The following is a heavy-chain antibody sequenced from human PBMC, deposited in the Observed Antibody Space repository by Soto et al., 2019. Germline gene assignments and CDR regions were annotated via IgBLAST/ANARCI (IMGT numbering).Heavy chain of an antibody. V-gene: IGHV3-30*04. Sequence: QVQLVESGGGVVQPGRSLRLSCAASGFTFSRNAMHWLRQAPGKGLEWVAVISYHGRNQLYADSVKGRFTISTDNSKNTLYLQMRSLRTEDTAVFYCARTALHMTTDFGEYVDYWGQGTLVTVSS. J-gene: IGHJ4*02. D-gene: IGHD4-17*01. CDR2: ISYHGRNQ. CDR1: GFTFSRNA. CDR3: ARTALHMTTDFGEYVDY.